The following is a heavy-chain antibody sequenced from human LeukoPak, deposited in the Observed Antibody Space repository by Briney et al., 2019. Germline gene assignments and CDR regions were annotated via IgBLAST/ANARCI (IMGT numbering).Heavy chain of an antibody. J-gene: IGHJ5*02. CDR2: INHSGST. D-gene: IGHD2-15*01. V-gene: IGHV4-34*01. CDR3: ARLDIVVVVAATRGKNWFDP. CDR1: GGSFSGYY. Sequence: SETLSLTCAVYGGSFSGYYWSWIRQPPGKGLEWIGEINHSGSTNYNPSLKSRVTISVDTSKNQFSLKLSSVTAADTAVYYCARLDIVVVVAATRGKNWFDPWGQGTLVTVSS.